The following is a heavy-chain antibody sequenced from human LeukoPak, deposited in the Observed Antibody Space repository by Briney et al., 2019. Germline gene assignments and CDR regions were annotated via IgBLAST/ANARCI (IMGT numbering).Heavy chain of an antibody. CDR1: GYTFTSHD. V-gene: IGHV1-8*01. J-gene: IGHJ4*02. CDR3: TRGWDH. CDR2: INPDSGDA. Sequence: ASVKISCKASGYTFTSHDINWVRQVSGQGLEWMGYINPDSGDAGYAREFQGRLTVTRDNSITTAYMELDSLTAADTAVCYCTRGWDHWGLGTLVTVSS.